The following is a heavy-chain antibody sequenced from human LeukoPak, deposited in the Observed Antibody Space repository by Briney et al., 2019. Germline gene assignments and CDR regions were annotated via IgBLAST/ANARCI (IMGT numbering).Heavy chain of an antibody. CDR2: IIPIFGTA. D-gene: IGHD3-22*01. V-gene: IGHV1-69*05. J-gene: IGHJ1*01. CDR3: ARHTNYDSSGYPFQH. CDR1: GGTFSSYA. Sequence: GASVKVSCKASGGTFSSYAISWVRQAPGQGLEWMGRIIPIFGTANYAQKFQGRVTITTDESTSTAYMELSSLRSEDTAVYYCARHTNYDSSGYPFQHWGQGSLVTVPS.